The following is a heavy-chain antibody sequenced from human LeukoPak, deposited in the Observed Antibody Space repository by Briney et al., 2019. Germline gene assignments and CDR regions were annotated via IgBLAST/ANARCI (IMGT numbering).Heavy chain of an antibody. Sequence: ASVKVSCKASGYTFSDYYIHWVRQAPGQGLQWMGRINPNSGGADYAQNFQGRVTMTRDTSTNTVYMQLIWLRSDDAAVYYCARASYGNNPTHFDYWDQGTLVTVSS. CDR3: ARASYGNNPTHFDY. J-gene: IGHJ4*02. CDR1: GYTFSDYY. CDR2: INPNSGGA. D-gene: IGHD4-11*01. V-gene: IGHV1-2*06.